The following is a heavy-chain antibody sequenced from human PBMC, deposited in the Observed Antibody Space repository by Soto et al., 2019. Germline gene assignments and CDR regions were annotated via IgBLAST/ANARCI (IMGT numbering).Heavy chain of an antibody. CDR3: AHNNYYGTGSIY. CDR1: GFSLHTRGGG. D-gene: IGHD3-10*01. J-gene: IGHJ4*02. CDR2: IYWYNDK. V-gene: IGHV2-5*01. Sequence: SGPTLVNPTQTLTLTCAFSGFSLHTRGGGVGWIRQPPGKALEWLALIYWYNDKRYSPSLKSMLTSTMDTPKNHLVLMMTDIDPVDTATYYCAHNNYYGTGSIYWGQGTLVTVSS.